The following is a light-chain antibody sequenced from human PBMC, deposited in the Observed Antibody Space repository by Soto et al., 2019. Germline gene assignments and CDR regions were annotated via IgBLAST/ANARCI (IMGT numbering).Light chain of an antibody. J-gene: IGKJ5*01. CDR1: QTVTSNY. Sequence: EVVLTQSPVTLSLSPGQRATLSCRASQTVTSNYLAWYQQKPGQAPRLLIYGASSRATGIPDRFSGSGSGTDFTLTISRLEPEDFAAYYCQQYGSSPITLGQGTRLEIK. CDR3: QQYGSSPIT. V-gene: IGKV3-20*01. CDR2: GAS.